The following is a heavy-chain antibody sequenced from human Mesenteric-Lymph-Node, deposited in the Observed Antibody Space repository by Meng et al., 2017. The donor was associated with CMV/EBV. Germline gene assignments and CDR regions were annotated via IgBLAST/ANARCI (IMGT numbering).Heavy chain of an antibody. CDR1: GFTFSDYS. J-gene: IGHJ6*02. Sequence: GGSLRLSCAASGFTFSDYSMNWVRQAPGKGLEWVSIIYSGGTIKYADSVKGRFTISRDSSTNTLYLQIDSLRAEDTAVYFCARNRRNCNSVSCYGYYGMDVWGQGTTVTVSS. D-gene: IGHD2-2*01. V-gene: IGHV3-53*01. CDR2: IYSGGTI. CDR3: ARNRRNCNSVSCYGYYGMDV.